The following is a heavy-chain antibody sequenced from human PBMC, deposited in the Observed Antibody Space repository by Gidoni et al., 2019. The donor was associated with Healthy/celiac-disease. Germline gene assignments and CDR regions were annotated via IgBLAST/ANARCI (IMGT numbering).Heavy chain of an antibody. V-gene: IGHV3-23*04. D-gene: IGHD6-19*01. CDR1: GFTFSSYA. CDR2: ISGSGGST. J-gene: IGHJ4*02. Sequence: EVQLVESGGGLVQPGGSLRLSCAASGFTFSSYAMSWVRQAPGKGLEWVSAISGSGGSTYYADSVKGRFTISRDNSKNTLYLQMNSLRAEDTAVYYCAKDVTGFEQWLDLLDYWGQGTLVTVSS. CDR3: AKDVTGFEQWLDLLDY.